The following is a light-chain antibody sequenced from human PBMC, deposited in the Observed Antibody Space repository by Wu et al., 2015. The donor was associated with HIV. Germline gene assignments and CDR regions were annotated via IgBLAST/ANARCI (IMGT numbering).Light chain of an antibody. J-gene: IGKJ3*01. V-gene: IGKV3-20*01. CDR1: QYVTNNY. CDR3: QVFYDSPH. Sequence: EIVVTQSPGTLSLSPGERATLSCRASQYVTNNYLAWYQQKPGRAPRVLIFGASSRATGIPDRFSGSGSGTDFTLTISRMEPEDFAVYFCQVFYDSPHFGPGTKVDV. CDR2: GAS.